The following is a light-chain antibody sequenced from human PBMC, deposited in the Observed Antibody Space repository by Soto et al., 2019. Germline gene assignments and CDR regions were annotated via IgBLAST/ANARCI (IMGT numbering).Light chain of an antibody. Sequence: QSALTQPPSASGSPGQSVTISCTGTSSDVGGYNYVSWYQQHPGKAPKLMISEVIKRPSGVADRFSGSKSGNTASLTVSGLQAEDEADYYCSSFAGNNNLVFGGGTKLTVL. V-gene: IGLV2-8*01. CDR1: SSDVGGYNY. CDR3: SSFAGNNNLV. CDR2: EVI. J-gene: IGLJ2*01.